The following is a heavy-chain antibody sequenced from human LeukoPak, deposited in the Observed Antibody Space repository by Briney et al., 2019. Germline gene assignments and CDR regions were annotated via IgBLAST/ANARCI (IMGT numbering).Heavy chain of an antibody. V-gene: IGHV1-24*01. CDR3: ATRYNYDILTGYF. CDR2: FDPEDGEI. J-gene: IGHJ4*02. D-gene: IGHD3-9*01. Sequence: ASVKVSCKVSGYTLTELSMHWVRQAPGKGLEWMGGFDPEDGEIIYAQKFQGRVTMTDDTSTDKAYMELCSLRSEDTAVYYCATRYNYDILTGYFWGQGTLVTVSS. CDR1: GYTLTELS.